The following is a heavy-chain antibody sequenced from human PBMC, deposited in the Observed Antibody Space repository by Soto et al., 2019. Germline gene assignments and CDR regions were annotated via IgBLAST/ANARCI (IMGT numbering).Heavy chain of an antibody. J-gene: IGHJ4*02. CDR3: AKDGEPDYGSGSYYFDY. Sequence: GGSLRLTCAASGFTFSSYAMSWVRQAPGKGLEWVSAISGSGGSTYYADSVKGRFTISRDNSKNTLYLQMNSLRAEDTAVYYCAKDGEPDYGSGSYYFDYWGQGTLVTVSS. V-gene: IGHV3-23*01. CDR1: GFTFSSYA. CDR2: ISGSGGST. D-gene: IGHD3-10*01.